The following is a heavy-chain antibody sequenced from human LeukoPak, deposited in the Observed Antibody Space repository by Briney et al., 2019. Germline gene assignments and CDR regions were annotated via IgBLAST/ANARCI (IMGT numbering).Heavy chain of an antibody. J-gene: IGHJ4*02. CDR3: AGTLAYCGVDCSDFDY. Sequence: SVTVSCKASGGTFTSYAISWVRQAPGQGLEWMGRIIPIFGTANYAQKFQGRLTITTDEPASTAYMELSSLRSEDTAVYYCAGTLAYCGVDCSDFDYWGQGTVVTVS. V-gene: IGHV1-69*05. D-gene: IGHD2-21*02. CDR1: GGTFTSYA. CDR2: IIPIFGTA.